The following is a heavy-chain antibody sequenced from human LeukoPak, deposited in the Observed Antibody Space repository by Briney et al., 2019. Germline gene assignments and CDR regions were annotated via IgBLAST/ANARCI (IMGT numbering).Heavy chain of an antibody. CDR3: ARDSSGPHAFDI. CDR1: GFTFSSYA. CDR2: ISSSSSYI. D-gene: IGHD6-19*01. J-gene: IGHJ3*02. V-gene: IGHV3-21*01. Sequence: GGSLRLSCAASGFTFSSYAMSWVRQAPGKGLEWVSSISSSSSYIYYADSVKGRFTISRDNAKNSLYLQMNSLRAEDTAVYYCARDSSGPHAFDIWGQGTMVTVSS.